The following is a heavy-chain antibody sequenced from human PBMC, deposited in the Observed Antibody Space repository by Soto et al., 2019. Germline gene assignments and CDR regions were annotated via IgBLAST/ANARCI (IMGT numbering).Heavy chain of an antibody. CDR1: GGSISSSGYY. D-gene: IGHD3-16*01. CDR3: ARGVGGVIELFDY. V-gene: IGHV4-31*03. Sequence: QVQLQESGPGLLKPSQTLSLTCTVSGGSISSSGYYWSWIRQHPGKGLEWIGYIYYSGSTYYNPSLKGRVTISVDTSKNQFSLKLSSVTAADTAVYYCARGVGGVIELFDYWGQGTLVTVSS. CDR2: IYYSGST. J-gene: IGHJ4*02.